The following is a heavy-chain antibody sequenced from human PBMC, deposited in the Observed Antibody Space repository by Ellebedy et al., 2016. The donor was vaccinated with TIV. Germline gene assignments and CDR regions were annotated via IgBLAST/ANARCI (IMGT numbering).Heavy chain of an antibody. CDR2: IYHSGST. CDR3: ARGVITMVRGVEKYYYGMDV. Sequence: SETLSLXXAVSGGSISSGGYSWSWIRQPPGKGLEWIGYIYHSGSTYYNPSLKSRVTISVDRSKNQFSLKLSSVTAADTAVYYCARGVITMVRGVEKYYYGMDVWGQGTTVTVSS. CDR1: GGSISSGGYS. D-gene: IGHD3-10*01. V-gene: IGHV4-30-2*01. J-gene: IGHJ6*02.